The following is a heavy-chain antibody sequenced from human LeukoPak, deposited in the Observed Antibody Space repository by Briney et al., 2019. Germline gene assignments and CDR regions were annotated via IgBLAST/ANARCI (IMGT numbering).Heavy chain of an antibody. CDR2: IRGSRSGL. Sequence: GGSLRLSCAASGFVFSDFSMNWVRQAPGKGRGWFENIRGSRSGLGSGNYYAGSVKGRFTISRDDAKNSLYLQMSSLRAEDTAFYYCARDDNWGFDYWGQGALVTVSS. V-gene: IGHV3-21*05. CDR3: ARDDNWGFDY. CDR1: GFVFSDFS. D-gene: IGHD7-27*01. J-gene: IGHJ4*02.